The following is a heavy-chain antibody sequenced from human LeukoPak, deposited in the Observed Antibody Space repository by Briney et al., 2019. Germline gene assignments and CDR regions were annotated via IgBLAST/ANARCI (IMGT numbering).Heavy chain of an antibody. J-gene: IGHJ4*02. D-gene: IGHD1-26*01. Sequence: ASVKVSRKASGYTFIDYYMHWVRQAPGQGLEWIGWISPNSGGTKYVQKFQGRVTMTRDTSITTVYMELSGLSFGDTAVYYCARGGGRYSVDYWGQGTLVIVSS. V-gene: IGHV1-2*02. CDR3: ARGGGRYSVDY. CDR1: GYTFIDYY. CDR2: ISPNSGGT.